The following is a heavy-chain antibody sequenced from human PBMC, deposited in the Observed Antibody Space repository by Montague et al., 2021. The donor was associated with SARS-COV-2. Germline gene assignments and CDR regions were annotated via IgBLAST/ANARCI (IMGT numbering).Heavy chain of an antibody. CDR1: GDPIRTNSYY. CDR2: IYYTGTT. CDR3: ARHVIPRSRSGMGWFDP. V-gene: IGHV4-39*01. J-gene: IGHJ5*02. Sequence: SETLSLTCTVSGDPIRTNSYYWGWLRQPPGKGLEWIGSIYYTGTTFSKPSLKSRVTLSVYTSKNQLSLRLSSVTAADTALYHCARHVIPRSRSGMGWFDPWGQGTLVTVSS. D-gene: IGHD2-15*01.